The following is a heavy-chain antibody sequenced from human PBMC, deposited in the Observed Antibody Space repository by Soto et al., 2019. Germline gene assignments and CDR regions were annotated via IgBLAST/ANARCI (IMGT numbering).Heavy chain of an antibody. CDR1: GGSLRSYY. Sequence: SETLSLASTVSGGSLRSYYWTWFRQSPGKGLEWIGYVYFSGNTNYNPSLKSRVTISIDTSKNQFSLRLASVTAADTAFYYCGSVRPSGYVLSWGQGTLVTVSS. CDR2: VYFSGNT. J-gene: IGHJ5*02. CDR3: GSVRPSGYVLS. D-gene: IGHD6-25*01. V-gene: IGHV4-59*01.